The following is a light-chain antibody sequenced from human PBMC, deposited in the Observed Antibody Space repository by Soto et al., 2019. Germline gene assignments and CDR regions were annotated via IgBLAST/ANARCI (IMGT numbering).Light chain of an antibody. Sequence: EIVLTQSPATLSLSPGERAALSCRASQSISSSLAWYQHKPGQAPRLLIYDASKRAPGIPARFSGSGSGTDFTLTISSLQPEDFAFYYCQQRSTWPTWTFGQGTKVEVK. J-gene: IGKJ1*01. CDR3: QQRSTWPTWT. CDR1: QSISSS. CDR2: DAS. V-gene: IGKV3-11*01.